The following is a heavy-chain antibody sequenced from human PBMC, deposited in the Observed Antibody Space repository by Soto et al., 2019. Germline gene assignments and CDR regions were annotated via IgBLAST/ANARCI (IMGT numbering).Heavy chain of an antibody. CDR1: GGTFSSYT. J-gene: IGHJ6*03. Sequence: ASVKVSCKASGGTFSSYTISWVRQAPGQGLEWMGRIIPILGIANYAQKFQGRVTITADKSTSTAYMELSSLRSEDTAVYYCASLRYGDPRYCSSTSCWGYYMDVWGKGTTVTVSS. V-gene: IGHV1-69*02. D-gene: IGHD2-2*01. CDR3: ASLRYGDPRYCSSTSCWGYYMDV. CDR2: IIPILGIA.